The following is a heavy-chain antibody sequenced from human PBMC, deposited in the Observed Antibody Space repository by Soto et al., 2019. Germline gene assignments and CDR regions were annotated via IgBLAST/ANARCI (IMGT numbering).Heavy chain of an antibody. CDR3: ARVWVTASPTRGNAFDI. J-gene: IGHJ3*02. D-gene: IGHD2-21*02. CDR1: GYTFTSYY. CDR2: INPSGGST. V-gene: IGHV1-46*01. Sequence: QVQLVQSGAEVKKPGASVKVSCKASGYTFTSYYMHWVRQAPGQGLEWMGIINPSGGSTSYAQKFQGRVTMTRDTSTSTVYMELSSLRSEDTAVYYCARVWVTASPTRGNAFDIWGQGTMVTVSS.